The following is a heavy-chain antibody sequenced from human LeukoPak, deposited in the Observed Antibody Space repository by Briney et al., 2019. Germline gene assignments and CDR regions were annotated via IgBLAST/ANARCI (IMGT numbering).Heavy chain of an antibody. V-gene: IGHV3-7*01. J-gene: IGHJ4*02. CDR1: GFTFSSYE. CDR2: IKQDGSEK. D-gene: IGHD4-11*01. Sequence: GGSLRLSCAASGFTFSSYEMNWVRQAPGKGLEWVANIKQDGSEKYYVDSVKGRFTISRDNAKNSLYLQMNSLRAEDTVVYYCARDSVTTYFDYWGQGTLVTVSS. CDR3: ARDSVTTYFDY.